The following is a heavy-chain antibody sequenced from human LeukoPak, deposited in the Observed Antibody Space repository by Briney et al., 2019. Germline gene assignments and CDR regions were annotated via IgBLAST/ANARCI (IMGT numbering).Heavy chain of an antibody. CDR1: GYRFTSYY. D-gene: IGHD5-24*01. Sequence: ASVKASCKASGYRFTSYYMHWIRQAPGQGLEWMGVINTSGGSTSYEQKFQDRVTMTRDTSTSTVYMELSSLRSEDTAVYYCARGSRWLGDYWGQGTLVTVSS. CDR2: INTSGGST. J-gene: IGHJ4*02. V-gene: IGHV1-46*01. CDR3: ARGSRWLGDY.